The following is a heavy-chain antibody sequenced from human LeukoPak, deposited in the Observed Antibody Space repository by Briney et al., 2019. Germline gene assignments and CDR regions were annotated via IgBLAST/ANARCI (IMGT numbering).Heavy chain of an antibody. D-gene: IGHD1-26*01. CDR3: ASRPVGAQVFYSMDV. V-gene: IGHV4-39*07. CDR2: IYYSGST. J-gene: IGHJ6*02. CDR1: GGSISSTSYY. Sequence: SETLSLTCTVSGGSISSTSYYWGCIRQPPGKGLECIGSIYYSGSTYYNPSLKSRVTISVDTSKNQFSLKLSSVTAADTAVYYCASRPVGAQVFYSMDVWGQGTTVTVSS.